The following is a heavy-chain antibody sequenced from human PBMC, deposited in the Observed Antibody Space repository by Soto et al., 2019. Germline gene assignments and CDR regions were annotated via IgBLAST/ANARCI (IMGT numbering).Heavy chain of an antibody. D-gene: IGHD2-8*01. CDR2: IRNQSYHETP. J-gene: IGHJ4*02. CDR1: AFNLDCCA. CDR3: TGAESPYTAYFSLY. Sequence: LRLSCTASAFNLDCCASNWVRQAQGKGLEWVRLIRNQSYHETPEYASAVKGRFTISRDTSNGVAYLQMSSLRVDDSAVHYCTGAESPYTAYFSLYWGQGTPVTVSS. V-gene: IGHV3-49*04.